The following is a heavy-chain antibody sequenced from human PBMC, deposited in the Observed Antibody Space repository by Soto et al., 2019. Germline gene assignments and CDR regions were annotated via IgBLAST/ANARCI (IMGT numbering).Heavy chain of an antibody. V-gene: IGHV3-23*01. CDR1: GFTFSSYA. J-gene: IGHJ5*02. CDR3: AKEGYCSSTSCYAGWFDP. D-gene: IGHD2-2*01. CDR2: ISGSGGST. Sequence: GGSLRLSCAASGFTFSSYAMSWVRQAPGKGLEWVSAISGSGGSTYYADSVKGRFTISRGNSKNTLYLQMNSLRAEDTAVYYCAKEGYCSSTSCYAGWFDPWGQGTLVTVSS.